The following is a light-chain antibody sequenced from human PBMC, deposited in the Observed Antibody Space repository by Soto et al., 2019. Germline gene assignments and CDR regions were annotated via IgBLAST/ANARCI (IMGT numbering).Light chain of an antibody. CDR3: QSYESSLSGWI. CDR1: SSNIGAGYE. Sequence: QSVLTQPPSVSGAPGQRVTISCTGSSSNIGAGYEVHWYQQIPGTAPKLLSYGNTNRPSGVPDRFSASKSGTSASLAITGLQAEDEADYYCQSYESSLSGWIFGGGTKLTVL. V-gene: IGLV1-40*01. J-gene: IGLJ2*01. CDR2: GNT.